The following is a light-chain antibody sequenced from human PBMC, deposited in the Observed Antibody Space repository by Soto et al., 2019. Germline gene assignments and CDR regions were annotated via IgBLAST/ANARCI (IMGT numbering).Light chain of an antibody. CDR3: QQYGSSPGT. CDR2: GAS. J-gene: IGKJ1*01. Sequence: EIVLTQSPGTLSLSPGERATLSCRASQSVSSSYLACYQQKPGQAPRLLIYGASSRATGIPDRFSGSGSGTDFTLTISRLEPEDVAVYYCQQYGSSPGTFGQGTKVEIK. V-gene: IGKV3-20*01. CDR1: QSVSSSY.